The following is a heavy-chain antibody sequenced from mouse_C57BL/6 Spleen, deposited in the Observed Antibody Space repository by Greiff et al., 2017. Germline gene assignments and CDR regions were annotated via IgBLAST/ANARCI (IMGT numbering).Heavy chain of an antibody. CDR1: GYTFTSYW. D-gene: IGHD2-3*01. V-gene: IGHV1-61*01. Sequence: QVQLQQPGAELVRPGSSVKLSCKASGYTFTSYWMDWVKQRPGQGLEWIGNIYPSDSETHYNQKFKYKATLTVDKSSSTAYMQLSSLTSEDSAVDYSARWTDRYDGYAWFAYWGQGTLVTVSA. CDR3: ARWTDRYDGYAWFAY. CDR2: IYPSDSET. J-gene: IGHJ3*01.